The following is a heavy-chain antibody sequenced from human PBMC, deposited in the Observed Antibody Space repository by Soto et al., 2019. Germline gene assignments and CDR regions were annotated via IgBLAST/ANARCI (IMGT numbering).Heavy chain of an antibody. CDR1: GFTFSSYS. V-gene: IGHV3-21*01. CDR2: ISSSSSYI. D-gene: IGHD3-22*01. CDR3: ARWDDYYYDSSGKLGLAFDI. J-gene: IGHJ3*02. Sequence: GGSLRLSCAASGFTFSSYSMNWVRQAPGKGLEWVSSISSSSSYIYYADSVKGRFTISRDNAKNSLYLQMNSLRAEDTAVYYCARWDDYYYDSSGKLGLAFDIWGQGTMVTVSS.